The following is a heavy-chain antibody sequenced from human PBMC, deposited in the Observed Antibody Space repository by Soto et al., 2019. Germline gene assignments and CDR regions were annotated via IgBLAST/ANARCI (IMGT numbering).Heavy chain of an antibody. V-gene: IGHV3-9*01. CDR1: GFTFDDYA. CDR3: AKGHRAIFGVVRNWFDP. D-gene: IGHD3-3*01. J-gene: IGHJ5*02. CDR2: ISWNSGSI. Sequence: GGSLRLSCAGSGFTFDDYAMHWVRQAPGKGLEWVSGISWNSGSIGYADSVKGRFTISRDNAKNSLYLQMNSLRAEDTALYYCAKGHRAIFGVVRNWFDPWGQGTLVTVSS.